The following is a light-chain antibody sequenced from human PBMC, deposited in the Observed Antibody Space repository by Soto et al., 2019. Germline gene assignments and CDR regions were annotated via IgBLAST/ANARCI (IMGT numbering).Light chain of an antibody. J-gene: IGKJ2*01. CDR1: QSVSSSY. Sequence: EIVLTQSPGTLSLSPGERATLSCRASQSVSSSYLAWYQQKPGQAPRLLIYGASSRATGIPDRFSGSGSGTDSNLTISRLEPEDFAVSYCQQYGSSPPYTFGQGTKLEIK. CDR3: QQYGSSPPYT. V-gene: IGKV3-20*01. CDR2: GAS.